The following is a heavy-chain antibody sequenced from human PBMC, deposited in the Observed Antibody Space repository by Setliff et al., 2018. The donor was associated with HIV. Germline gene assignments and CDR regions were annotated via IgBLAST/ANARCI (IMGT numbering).Heavy chain of an antibody. J-gene: IGHJ4*02. CDR3: ARDQRLFYFDS. CDR2: IIPTVNLANYA. V-gene: IGHV7-4-1*02. Sequence: GASVKVSCKASGGTFSSYVISWVRQAPGQGLEWVGGIIPTVNLANYAPKFQGLTGQFVFSLDTPISTAYLQISSLKAEDTAVYYCARDQRLFYFDSWGQGTLVTVSS. CDR1: GGTFSSYV.